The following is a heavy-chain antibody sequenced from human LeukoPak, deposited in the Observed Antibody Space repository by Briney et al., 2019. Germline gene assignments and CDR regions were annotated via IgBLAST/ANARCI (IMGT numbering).Heavy chain of an antibody. D-gene: IGHD2-2*01. Sequence: PGGSLRLSCAASGFAFNTYAMTWVRQAPGKGLEWVSSIGGVGPGTYYADSVKGRFTISRDNSKNTLYLQMDSLRTEDTAVYFCARGGLGTSCFNWGQGTLVTVSS. CDR2: IGGVGPGT. J-gene: IGHJ4*02. V-gene: IGHV3-23*01. CDR3: ARGGLGTSCFN. CDR1: GFAFNTYA.